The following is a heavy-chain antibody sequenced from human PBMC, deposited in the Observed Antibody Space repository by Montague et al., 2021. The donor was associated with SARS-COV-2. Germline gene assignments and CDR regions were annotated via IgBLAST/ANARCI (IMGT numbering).Heavy chain of an antibody. V-gene: IGHV4-59*02. CDR1: SASVGTEY. J-gene: IGHJ5*02. CDR3: ARDQGLRGWFDP. Sequence: SETLSLTCPQCSASVGTEYRRRPQQHTCELQASLDFLCFSGRDNTYKPSLKSRVTISIDTYKNQISLNLSSVTAADTAVYFWARDQGLRGWFDPWGPATLAAVSS. CDR2: LCFSGRD.